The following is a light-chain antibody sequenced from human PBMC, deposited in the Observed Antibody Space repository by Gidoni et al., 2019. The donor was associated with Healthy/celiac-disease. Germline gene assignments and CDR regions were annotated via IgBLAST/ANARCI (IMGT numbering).Light chain of an antibody. V-gene: IGKV4-1*01. CDR3: QQYDSTPWT. CDR1: QSVLYSSNNKNY. CDR2: WAS. Sequence: DIVMTQSPHSLAVSLGERATINCKSSQSVLYSSNNKNYVAWYQQKPGQPPKLLIYWASTRETGVPDRFSGSGSGTDFTLTISSLQAEDVAVYYCQQYDSTPWTVGQGTKVEIK. J-gene: IGKJ1*01.